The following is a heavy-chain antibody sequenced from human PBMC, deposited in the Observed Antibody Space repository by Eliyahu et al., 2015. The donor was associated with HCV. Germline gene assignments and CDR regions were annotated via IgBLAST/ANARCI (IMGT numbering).Heavy chain of an antibody. CDR3: ASGGGGIAVAGTGGWFDP. Sequence: QVQLQESGPGLVKPSETLSLTCTVSGGSIXTYYGTWTRRPPGKGLEWIGYIHYSGSTNYNPPLKSRVTISVDTSKNQFSLILTSVTPADTAVYYCASGGGGIAVAGTGGWFDPWGQGTLVTVSS. CDR2: IHYSGST. J-gene: IGHJ5*02. V-gene: IGHV4-59*13. D-gene: IGHD6-19*01. CDR1: GGSIXTYY.